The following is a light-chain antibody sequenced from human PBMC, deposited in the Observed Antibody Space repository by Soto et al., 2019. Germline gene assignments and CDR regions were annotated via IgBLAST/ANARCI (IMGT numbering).Light chain of an antibody. CDR2: EAS. CDR3: TSYTSSSTYV. Sequence: QSVLTKPASGSGSPGQSITLSCTGTSSDVCGYNYFFWYQQQPGKAPTRLIYEASTRPAGVGNRFAGSKXAGTASLTTSGLQAEEEADYYCTSYTSSSTYVFGGGTKVTVL. CDR1: SSDVCGYNY. J-gene: IGLJ1*01. V-gene: IGLV2-14*01.